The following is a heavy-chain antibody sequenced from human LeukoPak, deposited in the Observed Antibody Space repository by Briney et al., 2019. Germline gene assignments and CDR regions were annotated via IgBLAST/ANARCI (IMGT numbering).Heavy chain of an antibody. CDR1: GFTFDDYA. Sequence: GSLRLSCAASGFTFDDYAMHWVRPAPGKGLEWVSLISGDGGDTYYGDFVKGRFTISRDNINNSLYLQINNLSTEDTALYYCAKDRVLAYQDTADSFDICGQGTVVTVSS. D-gene: IGHD2-21*01. J-gene: IGHJ3*02. V-gene: IGHV3-43*02. CDR2: ISGDGGDT. CDR3: AKDRVLAYQDTADSFDI.